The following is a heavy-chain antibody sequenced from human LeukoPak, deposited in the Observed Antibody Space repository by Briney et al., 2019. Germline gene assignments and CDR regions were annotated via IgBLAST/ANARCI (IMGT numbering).Heavy chain of an antibody. J-gene: IGHJ4*02. CDR3: ARLPIVVVAATPVFRDY. V-gene: IGHV4-39*01. CDR1: GGSISSSSYY. CDR2: IYYSGRT. Sequence: SETLSLTCTVSGGSISSSSYYWGWIRQPPGKGLEWIGSIYYSGRTYYNPSLKSRVTISVDTSKNQFSLKLSSVTAADTAVYYCARLPIVVVAATPVFRDYWGQGTLVTVSS. D-gene: IGHD2-15*01.